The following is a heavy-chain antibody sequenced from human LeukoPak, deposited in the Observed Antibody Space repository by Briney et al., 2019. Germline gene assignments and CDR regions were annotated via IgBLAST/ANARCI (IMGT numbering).Heavy chain of an antibody. CDR2: IYYAGST. V-gene: IGHV4-59*05. D-gene: IGHD6-13*01. J-gene: IGHJ4*02. CDR1: GFTFSSYA. Sequence: GSLRLSCAASGFTFSSYAMSWVRQAPGKGLEWIGSIYYAGSTDYNPSLKSRVTISVDRSKNQFSLKLSSVTAADTAVYYCATTGLIAATGTYSAYWGQGTLVTVSS. CDR3: ATTGLIAATGTYSAY.